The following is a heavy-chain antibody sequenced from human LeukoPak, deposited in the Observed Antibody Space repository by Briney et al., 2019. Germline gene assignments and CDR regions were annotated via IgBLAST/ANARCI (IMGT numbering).Heavy chain of an antibody. D-gene: IGHD6-19*01. Sequence: GGSLRLSCAASGFTFSSYGMHWVRQAPGKGLEWVAVISYDGSNKYYAGSVKGRFTISRDNSKNTLYLQMNSLRAEDTAVYYCAKLVQVAGTFDYWGQGTLVTVSS. CDR2: ISYDGSNK. J-gene: IGHJ4*02. V-gene: IGHV3-30*18. CDR3: AKLVQVAGTFDY. CDR1: GFTFSSYG.